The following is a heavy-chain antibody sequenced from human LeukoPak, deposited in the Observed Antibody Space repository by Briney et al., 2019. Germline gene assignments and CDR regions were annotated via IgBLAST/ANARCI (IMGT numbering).Heavy chain of an antibody. CDR3: AELGITMIGGV. D-gene: IGHD3-10*02. J-gene: IGHJ6*04. V-gene: IGHV3-48*04. CDR1: GFTFSRNS. CDR2: INSGSNSI. Sequence: GGSLRLSCAASGFTFSRNSINWVRQAPGKGLEWVSYINSGSNSIYYADSVKGRFTISRDNAKNSLYLQMNSLRAEDTAVYYCAELGITMIGGVWGKGTTVTISS.